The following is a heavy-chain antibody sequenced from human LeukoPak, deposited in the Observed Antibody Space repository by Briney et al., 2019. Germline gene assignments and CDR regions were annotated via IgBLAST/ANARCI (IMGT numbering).Heavy chain of an antibody. CDR2: FDPEDGET. D-gene: IGHD2-15*01. Sequence: ASVKVSCKVSGYTLTELSMHWVRQAPGKGLEWMGGFDPEDGETIYAQKFQDRVTMTEDTSTDTAYMELSSLRSEDTAVYYCATVGYCSGGSCYDYWGQGTLVTVSS. J-gene: IGHJ4*02. V-gene: IGHV1-24*01. CDR1: GYTLTELS. CDR3: ATVGYCSGGSCYDY.